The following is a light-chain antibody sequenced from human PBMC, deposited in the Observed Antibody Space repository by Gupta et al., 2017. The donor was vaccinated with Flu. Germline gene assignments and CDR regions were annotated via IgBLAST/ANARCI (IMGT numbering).Light chain of an antibody. Sequence: DGDMTQSPDSVAVSLGERATINCKSSQSVLYSSDNKNYLAWYQQKPGQPPKLIIYWTSIRESGVPDRFSGSGSGTDFTLTISSLQAEDVAVYYCQQYYSSPKAFGQGTKVEIK. J-gene: IGKJ1*01. CDR3: QQYYSSPKA. CDR1: QSVLYSSDNKNY. V-gene: IGKV4-1*01. CDR2: WTS.